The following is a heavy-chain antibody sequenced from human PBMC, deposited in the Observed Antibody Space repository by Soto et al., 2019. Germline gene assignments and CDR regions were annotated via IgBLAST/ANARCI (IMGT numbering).Heavy chain of an antibody. CDR3: ARARGSRNWFDP. CDR1: GCSISSGGYY. D-gene: IGHD2-15*01. Sequence: PSETLSLTCTVSGCSISSGGYYWSWIRQHPGKGLEWIGYIYYSGSTYYNPSLKSRVTISVDTSKNQFSLKLSSVTAADTAVYYCARARGSRNWFDPWGQGTLVTVSS. J-gene: IGHJ5*02. CDR2: IYYSGST. V-gene: IGHV4-31*03.